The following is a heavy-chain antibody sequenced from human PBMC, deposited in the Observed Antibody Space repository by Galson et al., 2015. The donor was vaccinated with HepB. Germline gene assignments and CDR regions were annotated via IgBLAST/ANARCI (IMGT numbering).Heavy chain of an antibody. J-gene: IGHJ6*03. CDR2: ISGSTTTT. Sequence: SLRLSCAASGFTFSTCAMAWVRQAPGKGLEWVSAISGSTTTTYYADSVRGRFTISRDNSKHTLYLQVNSLRAEDTAVYYCAKGGQGGYGYYYYYMDVWGKGTTVTVSS. CDR3: AKGGQGGYGYYYYYMDV. D-gene: IGHD3-16*01. V-gene: IGHV3-23*01. CDR1: GFTFSTCA.